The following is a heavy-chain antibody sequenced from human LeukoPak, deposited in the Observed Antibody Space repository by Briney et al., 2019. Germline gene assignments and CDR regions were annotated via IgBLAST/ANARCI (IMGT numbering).Heavy chain of an antibody. CDR2: IKQDGSEK. V-gene: IGHV3-7*01. CDR3: ARAITIFGVVMTYFEY. D-gene: IGHD3-3*01. J-gene: IGHJ4*02. Sequence: TGGSLRLSCAASGFTFSNYWMSWVRQAPGKGLEWVANIKQDGSEKYYVDSVKGRFTISRDNAKNSLYLQMNSLGAEDTAVYYCARAITIFGVVMTYFEYWGQGTLVTVSS. CDR1: GFTFSNYW.